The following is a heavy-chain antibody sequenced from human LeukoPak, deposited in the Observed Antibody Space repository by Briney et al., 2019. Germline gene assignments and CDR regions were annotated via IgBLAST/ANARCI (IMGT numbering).Heavy chain of an antibody. J-gene: IGHJ4*02. CDR1: DYTFSTYG. V-gene: IGHV1-18*01. Sequence: ASVKVSCKTSDYTFSTYGISWVRQAPGQGLEWMGWISTYNGNTNYAQKLQDRVTMTTDTSTSTAYMELRSLTADDTAVYYCARDGNNYYDSTGDQYTLEYWGQGTLVTVSS. CDR2: ISTYNGNT. D-gene: IGHD3-22*01. CDR3: ARDGNNYYDSTGDQYTLEY.